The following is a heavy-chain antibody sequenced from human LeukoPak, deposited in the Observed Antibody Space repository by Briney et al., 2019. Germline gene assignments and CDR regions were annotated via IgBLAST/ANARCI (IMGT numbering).Heavy chain of an antibody. Sequence: GGSLRLSCAASGFTFSSYAMSWVRQAPGKGLEWVSAISGSGGSTYYADSVKGRFTISRDNSKNTPYLQMNSLRAEDTAVYYCAKDRFLGTLGYCSGGSCYPFDYWGQGTLVTVSS. CDR3: AKDRFLGTLGYCSGGSCYPFDY. J-gene: IGHJ4*02. CDR1: GFTFSSYA. D-gene: IGHD2-15*01. CDR2: ISGSGGST. V-gene: IGHV3-23*01.